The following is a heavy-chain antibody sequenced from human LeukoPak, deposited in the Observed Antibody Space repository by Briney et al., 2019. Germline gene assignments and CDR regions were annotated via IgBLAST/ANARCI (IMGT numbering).Heavy chain of an antibody. CDR2: IYYSGST. Sequence: PSETLSLTCTVSGGSISSSSYYWGWIRQPPGKGLEWIGSIYYSGSTYYNPSLKSRVTISVDTSKNQFSLKLSSVTAADTAVYYCASPGYSSSWYTDYWGQGTLVTVSS. V-gene: IGHV4-39*01. CDR3: ASPGYSSSWYTDY. D-gene: IGHD6-13*01. CDR1: GGSISSSSYY. J-gene: IGHJ4*02.